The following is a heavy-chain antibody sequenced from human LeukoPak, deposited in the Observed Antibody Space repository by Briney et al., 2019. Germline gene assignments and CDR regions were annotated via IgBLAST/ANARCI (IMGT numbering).Heavy chain of an antibody. CDR3: ASSKWSAGGDYYHYMDV. CDR2: ISTYNGNT. D-gene: IGHD6-13*01. V-gene: IGHV1-18*01. CDR1: GYTFTSHG. J-gene: IGHJ6*03. Sequence: ASVKVSCKASGYTFTSHGISWVRQAPGQGLEWMGWISTYNGNTNYAQKLQGRVSMTTDTSTSTAYMDLRSLRSDDTAVYYCASSKWSAGGDYYHYMDVWGKGTTVTVSS.